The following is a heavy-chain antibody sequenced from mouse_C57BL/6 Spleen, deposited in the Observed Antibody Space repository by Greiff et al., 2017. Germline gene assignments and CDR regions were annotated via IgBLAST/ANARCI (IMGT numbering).Heavy chain of an antibody. CDR2: IYPGDGDT. CDR1: GYAFSSSW. Sequence: VQLQQSGPELVKPGASVKISCKASGYAFSSSWMNWVKQRPGKGLEWIGRIYPGDGDTNYNGKFKGKATLTADKSSSTAYMQLSSLTSEDSAVYFCATPDSSGPRYYAMDYWGQGTSVTVSS. D-gene: IGHD3-2*02. J-gene: IGHJ4*01. V-gene: IGHV1-82*01. CDR3: ATPDSSGPRYYAMDY.